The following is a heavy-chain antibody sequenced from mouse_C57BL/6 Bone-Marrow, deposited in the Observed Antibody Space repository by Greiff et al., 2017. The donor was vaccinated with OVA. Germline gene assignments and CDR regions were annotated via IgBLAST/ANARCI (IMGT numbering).Heavy chain of an antibody. Sequence: QVHVKQSGAELAKPGASVKLSCKASGYTFTSYWMHWVKQRPGQGLEWIGYINPSSGYTKYNQKFKDKATLTADKSSSTAYMQLSSLTYEDSAVYYCARLDYDYDPVYYFDYWGQGTTLTVSS. V-gene: IGHV1-7*01. D-gene: IGHD2-4*01. CDR2: INPSSGYT. CDR3: ARLDYDYDPVYYFDY. CDR1: GYTFTSYW. J-gene: IGHJ2*01.